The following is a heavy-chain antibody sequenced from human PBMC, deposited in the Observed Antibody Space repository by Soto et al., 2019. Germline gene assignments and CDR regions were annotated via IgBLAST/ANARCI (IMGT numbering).Heavy chain of an antibody. CDR2: INPKSGDT. V-gene: IGHV1-2*02. CDR1: GYTLTDYY. D-gene: IGHD3-16*01. CDR3: ARDMQGWGGY. Sequence: QVQLVQSGAEVKKPGASVKVSCKASGYTLTDYYLHWVRQAPGQGLEWMGWINPKSGDTNYAQKLQDRVTLTRDTSTSTAYMELSRLGIDDTAVYYCARDMQGWGGYWGQGTLVTVSS. J-gene: IGHJ4*02.